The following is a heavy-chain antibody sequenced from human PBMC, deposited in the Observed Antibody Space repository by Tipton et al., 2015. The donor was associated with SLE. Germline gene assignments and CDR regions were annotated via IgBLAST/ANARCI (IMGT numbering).Heavy chain of an antibody. J-gene: IGHJ4*02. D-gene: IGHD3-16*01. CDR2: INHSGST. CDR3: ARRITFSRLFDY. V-gene: IGHV4-34*01. Sequence: TLSLTCAVYGGSFSGYYWSWIRQPPGKGLEWIGEINHSGSTNYNPSLKSRVTISVDTSKNQFSLKLNSVTAADTAVYYCARRITFSRLFDYWGQGSLVTVSS. CDR1: GGSFSGYY.